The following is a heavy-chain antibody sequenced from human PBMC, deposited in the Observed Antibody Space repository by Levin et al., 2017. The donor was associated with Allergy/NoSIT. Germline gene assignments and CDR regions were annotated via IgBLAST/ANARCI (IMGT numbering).Heavy chain of an antibody. CDR3: ARESIGGYCSGGSCRNAFDI. V-gene: IGHV1-69*13. CDR2: IIPIFGTA. CDR1: GGTFSSYA. D-gene: IGHD2-15*01. Sequence: ASVKVSCKASGGTFSSYAISWVRQAPGQGLEWMGGIIPIFGTANYAQKFQGRVTITADESTSTAYMELSSLRSEDTAVYYCARESIGGYCSGGSCRNAFDIWGQGTMVTVSS. J-gene: IGHJ3*02.